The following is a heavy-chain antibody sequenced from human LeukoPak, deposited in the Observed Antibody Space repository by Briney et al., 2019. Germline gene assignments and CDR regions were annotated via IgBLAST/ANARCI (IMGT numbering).Heavy chain of an antibody. D-gene: IGHD3-10*01. V-gene: IGHV4-34*01. CDR2: INHSGST. CDR1: GGSFSGYY. J-gene: IGHJ3*02. Sequence: KPSETLSLTCAVYGGSFSGYYWSWIRQPPGKGLEWIGEINHSGSTNYNPSLKSRVTMSVDTSKNQFSLKLSSVTAADTAVYYCARDTEDYYGSGSYYNDAFDIWGQGTMVTVSS. CDR3: ARDTEDYYGSGSYYNDAFDI.